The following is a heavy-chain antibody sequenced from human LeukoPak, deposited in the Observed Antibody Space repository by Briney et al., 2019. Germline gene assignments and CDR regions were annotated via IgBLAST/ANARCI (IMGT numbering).Heavy chain of an antibody. Sequence: PSETLSLTCTVSGGSISNYYWSWIRQPAGKGLEWVGRIYNSGSTNYNPSLKSRVTMSVDTSKNQFSLKLITVSAADTAIADCASHLHTWNGAYYYVDVGGKGTTATISS. CDR1: GGSISNYY. D-gene: IGHD1-20*01. CDR2: IYNSGST. V-gene: IGHV4-4*07. CDR3: ASHLHTWNGAYYYVDV. J-gene: IGHJ6*03.